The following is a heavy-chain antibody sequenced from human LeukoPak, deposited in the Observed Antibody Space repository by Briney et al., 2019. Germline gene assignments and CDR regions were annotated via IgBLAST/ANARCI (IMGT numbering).Heavy chain of an antibody. CDR2: ISSSGNSI. Sequence: GSLRLSCAASGFTFSSYGMTWVRQAPGKGLEWVSYISSSGNSISYADSVKGRFTISRDNAKNSLYLQMDSLRAEDTAVYYCARADDSSSGYFDYWGQGTLVTVSS. CDR1: GFTFSSYG. D-gene: IGHD6-6*01. CDR3: ARADDSSSGYFDY. J-gene: IGHJ4*02. V-gene: IGHV3-48*04.